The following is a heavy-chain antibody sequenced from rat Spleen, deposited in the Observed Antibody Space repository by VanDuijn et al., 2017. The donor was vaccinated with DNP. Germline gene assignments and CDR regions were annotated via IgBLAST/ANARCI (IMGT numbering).Heavy chain of an antibody. J-gene: IGHJ2*01. V-gene: IGHV5S23*01. CDR3: ASWGPLHYFEY. CDR2: ISYYGDDI. D-gene: IGHD3-8*01. CDR1: GFTFSDYY. Sequence: EVQLVESGGGLVQPGGSLKLSCVASGFTFSDYYMAWVRQAPTKGLELVAFISYYGDDIHYGDSVKGRFTISRANAKTTLYLQMSSLRYEDMGTYYCASWGPLHYFEYWGQGVMVTVSS.